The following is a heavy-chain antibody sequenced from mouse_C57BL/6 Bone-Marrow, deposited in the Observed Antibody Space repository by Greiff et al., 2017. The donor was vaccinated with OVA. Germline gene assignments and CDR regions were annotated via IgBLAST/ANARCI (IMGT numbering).Heavy chain of an antibody. V-gene: IGHV1-82*01. J-gene: IGHJ2*01. Sequence: QVQLQQSGPELVKPGASVKISCKASGYAFSSSWMNWVKQRPGQGLEWIGRIYPGDGDTNYNGKFKGKATLTADKSSSTAYMQLSSLTSEDSAVYFCARITTVVGDYWGQGTTLTVSS. CDR3: ARITTVVGDY. D-gene: IGHD1-1*01. CDR1: GYAFSSSW. CDR2: IYPGDGDT.